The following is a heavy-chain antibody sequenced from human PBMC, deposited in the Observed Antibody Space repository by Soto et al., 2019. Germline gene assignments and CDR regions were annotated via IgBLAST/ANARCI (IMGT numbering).Heavy chain of an antibody. J-gene: IGHJ4*02. Sequence: QVQLVESGGGLVKPGGSLRLSCTASGFTLSDYYMTWIRQAPGKGREWVSYISSSGNTIYFADSVKGRFSTSRDNAKNSLYLQMNSLRSEDSAMYYCASEQLNWGQGTLVIVSS. CDR3: ASEQLN. CDR1: GFTLSDYY. CDR2: ISSSGNTI. D-gene: IGHD6-6*01. V-gene: IGHV3-11*01.